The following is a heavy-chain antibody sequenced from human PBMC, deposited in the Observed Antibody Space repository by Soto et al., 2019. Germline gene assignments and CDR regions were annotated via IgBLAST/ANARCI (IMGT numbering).Heavy chain of an antibody. Sequence: SETLSLTCAVYGGSFSGYYWSWIRQPPGKGLEWIGEINHSGSTNYNPSLKSRVTISVDTSKNQFSLKLSSVTAADTAVYYCARGGHLLRYFDWLSWFDPWGQGTLVTV. CDR1: GGSFSGYY. J-gene: IGHJ5*02. CDR3: ARGGHLLRYFDWLSWFDP. D-gene: IGHD3-9*01. V-gene: IGHV4-34*01. CDR2: INHSGST.